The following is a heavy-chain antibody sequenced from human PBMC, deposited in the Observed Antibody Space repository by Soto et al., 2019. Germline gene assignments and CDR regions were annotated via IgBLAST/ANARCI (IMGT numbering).Heavy chain of an antibody. CDR2: IWYDGSNK. Sequence: GGSLRLSCAASGFTFSSYGMHWVRQAPGKGLEWVAVIWYDGSNKYYADSVKGRFTISRDNSKNTLYLQMNSLRAEDTAVYYCAREHYDSSGYYYFDYWGQGTLVTVSS. V-gene: IGHV3-33*01. D-gene: IGHD3-22*01. CDR1: GFTFSSYG. CDR3: AREHYDSSGYYYFDY. J-gene: IGHJ4*02.